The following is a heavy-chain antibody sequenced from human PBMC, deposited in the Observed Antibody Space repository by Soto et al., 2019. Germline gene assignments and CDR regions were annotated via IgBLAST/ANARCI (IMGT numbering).Heavy chain of an antibody. CDR1: GFSLTTSGVG. CDR2: IYWDDDK. J-gene: IGHJ4*02. D-gene: IGHD3-3*01. CDR3: AHRVLRTVVGFVTSTAISFEF. Sequence: QITLNESGPTVVRPTETLTLTCRFSGFSLTTSGVGVGWIRQSPGKAPEWLALIYWDDDKRYSAYLKSRLTITRDTSELRVVLTVSDSDPKARATYYCAHRVLRTVVGFVTSTAISFEFWCKRSPVAVSS. V-gene: IGHV2-5*02.